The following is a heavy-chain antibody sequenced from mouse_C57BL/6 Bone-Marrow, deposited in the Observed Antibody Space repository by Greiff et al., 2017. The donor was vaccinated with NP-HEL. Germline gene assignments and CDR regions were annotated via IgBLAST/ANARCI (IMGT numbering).Heavy chain of an antibody. D-gene: IGHD1-1*01. Sequence: QVQLQQPGAELVMPGASVKLSCKASGYTFTSHWMHWVKQRPGQGLEWIGEIDPSDSYTNYNQKFKGKSTLTVDKSSSTAYMQLSSLTSEDSAVYYCAREKNYYGSRDAMDYWGQGTSVTVSS. CDR2: IDPSDSYT. CDR1: GYTFTSHW. CDR3: AREKNYYGSRDAMDY. V-gene: IGHV1-69*01. J-gene: IGHJ4*01.